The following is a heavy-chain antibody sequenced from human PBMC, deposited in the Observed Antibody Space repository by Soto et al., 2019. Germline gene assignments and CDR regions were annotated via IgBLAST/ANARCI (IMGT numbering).Heavy chain of an antibody. CDR3: AKDTPTGTTIYYYYGMDV. V-gene: IGHV3-30-3*01. D-gene: IGHD1-1*01. J-gene: IGHJ6*02. CDR2: ISYDGSNK. Sequence: GGSLRLSCAASGFTFSSYAMHWVRQAPGKGLEWVAVISYDGSNKYYADSVKGRFTISRDNSKNTLYLQMNSLRAEDTAVYYCAKDTPTGTTIYYYYGMDVWGQGTTVTVSS. CDR1: GFTFSSYA.